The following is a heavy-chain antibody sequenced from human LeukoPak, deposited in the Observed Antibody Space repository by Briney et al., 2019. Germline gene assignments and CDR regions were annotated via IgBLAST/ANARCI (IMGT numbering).Heavy chain of an antibody. CDR2: ITTSSSYT. V-gene: IGHV3-21*01. Sequence: GGSLRLSCEASGFSFSSYNMDWVRQTPGKGLEWISSITTSSSYTFYGDSVKGRFTISRDNARNSLYLQMNSLRAEDTAVYYCASAGGYSSGYYYYYMDVWGKGTTVTISS. CDR1: GFSFSSYN. CDR3: ASAGGYSSGYYYYYMDV. J-gene: IGHJ6*03. D-gene: IGHD6-19*01.